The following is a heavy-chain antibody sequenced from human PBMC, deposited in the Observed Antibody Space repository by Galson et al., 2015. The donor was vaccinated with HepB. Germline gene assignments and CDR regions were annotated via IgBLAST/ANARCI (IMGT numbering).Heavy chain of an antibody. CDR2: ISYDGSNK. Sequence: SLRLSCAASGFTFSSYGMHWVRQAPGKGLEWVAVISYDGSNKYYADSVKGRFTISRDNSKNTLYLQMNSLRAEDTAVYYCAKERAPMDSYGSLDYWGQGTLVTVSS. D-gene: IGHD5-18*01. J-gene: IGHJ4*02. CDR3: AKERAPMDSYGSLDY. CDR1: GFTFSSYG. V-gene: IGHV3-30*18.